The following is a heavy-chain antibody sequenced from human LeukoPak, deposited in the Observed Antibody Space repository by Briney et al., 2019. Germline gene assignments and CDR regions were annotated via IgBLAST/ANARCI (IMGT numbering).Heavy chain of an antibody. Sequence: ASVKVPCKASGYTFTAYYMHWVRQAPGQGLEWMGWINPNNGGTNYAQKFQGRFTMTRDTSTGTAYMELSRLRSDDTAVYYCAADRLSRADYTDFWGKGTTVTVSS. V-gene: IGHV1-2*02. CDR1: GYTFTAYY. CDR2: INPNNGGT. CDR3: AADRLSRADYTDF. J-gene: IGHJ6*03. D-gene: IGHD6-6*01.